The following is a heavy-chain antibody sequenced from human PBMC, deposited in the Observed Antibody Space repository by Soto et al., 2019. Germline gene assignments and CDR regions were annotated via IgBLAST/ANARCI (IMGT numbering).Heavy chain of an antibody. CDR3: ARGVTGVNCSSTSCYDYYYYGMDV. CDR2: IIPIFGTA. V-gene: IGHV1-69*13. J-gene: IGHJ6*02. CDR1: GGTFSSYA. Sequence: ASVKVSFKASGGTFSSYAISWVRQAPGQGLEWMGGIIPIFGTANYAQKFQGRVTITADESTSTAYMELSSLRSEDTAVYYCARGVTGVNCSSTSCYDYYYYGMDVWGQGTTVTVSS. D-gene: IGHD2-2*01.